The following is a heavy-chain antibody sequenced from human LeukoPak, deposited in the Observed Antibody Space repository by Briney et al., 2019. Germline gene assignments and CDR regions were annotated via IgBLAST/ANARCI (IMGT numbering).Heavy chain of an antibody. D-gene: IGHD3-9*01. CDR2: ISWNSGSI. CDR3: AKDSPRGYYDILTGYFDY. Sequence: GGSLRLSCVGFGFTFSEYAMPWVRHAPGKGLEWVSGISWNSGSIGYADSVKGRFTISRDNAKNSLYLQMNSLRAEDTALYYCAKDSPRGYYDILTGYFDYWGQGTLVTVSS. V-gene: IGHV3-9*01. J-gene: IGHJ4*02. CDR1: GFTFSEYA.